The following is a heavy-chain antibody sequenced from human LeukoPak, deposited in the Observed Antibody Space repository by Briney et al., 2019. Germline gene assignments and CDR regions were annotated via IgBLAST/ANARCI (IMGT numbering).Heavy chain of an antibody. Sequence: ASVKVSCKASGYTFTGYCVHWVRQAPGQGLEWMGWSNPNSGGTKYTQRFQGRVTMTRDTSLNTAYLELRRLRSDDTAVYFCAVGGIDHFFGYWGQGTLVTVSS. D-gene: IGHD3-16*01. J-gene: IGHJ4*02. CDR2: SNPNSGGT. CDR3: AVGGIDHFFGY. V-gene: IGHV1-2*02. CDR1: GYTFTGYC.